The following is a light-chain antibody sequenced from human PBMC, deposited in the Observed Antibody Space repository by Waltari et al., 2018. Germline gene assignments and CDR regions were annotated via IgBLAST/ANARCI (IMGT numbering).Light chain of an antibody. V-gene: IGKV4-1*01. Sequence: IVMTQSPDSLAVSLGERATIDCTSSQSVFYRSDNKNYLAWYQHKPGQPPKLLFYWASTRESGVPDRFSASGSGTDFTLTINNLQAEDVAVYHCQQYYRSRTFGQGTKVEIK. CDR2: WAS. CDR3: QQYYRSRT. J-gene: IGKJ1*01. CDR1: QSVFYRSDNKNY.